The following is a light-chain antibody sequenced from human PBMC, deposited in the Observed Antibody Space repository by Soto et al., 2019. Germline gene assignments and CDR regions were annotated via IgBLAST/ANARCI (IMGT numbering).Light chain of an antibody. V-gene: IGKV3-15*01. CDR2: GAS. CDR1: QSVNNN. Sequence: EITLTQSPASLSVSPGERATVSCRSSQSVNNNLAWYQQKRGQAPSLLIYGASTRATGMPGRFRGSGSGTEFTLTITSLQYADYAVYFCQQYNNWPPDTFGQGTILDIK. CDR3: QQYNNWPPDT. J-gene: IGKJ2*01.